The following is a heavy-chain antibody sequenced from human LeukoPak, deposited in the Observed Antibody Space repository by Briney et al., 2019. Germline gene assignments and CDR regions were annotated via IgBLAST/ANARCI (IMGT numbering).Heavy chain of an antibody. Sequence: PSETLSLTCTVSGGSISSGSYYWSWIRQPAGKGLEWIGRIYTSGSTNYNPSLKSRVTISVDTSKNQFSLKLSSVTAADTAVYYCASGIAAAMRSRVYYYYMDVWGKGTTVTVSS. V-gene: IGHV4-61*02. D-gene: IGHD6-13*01. J-gene: IGHJ6*03. CDR2: IYTSGST. CDR1: GGSISSGSYY. CDR3: ASGIAAAMRSRVYYYYMDV.